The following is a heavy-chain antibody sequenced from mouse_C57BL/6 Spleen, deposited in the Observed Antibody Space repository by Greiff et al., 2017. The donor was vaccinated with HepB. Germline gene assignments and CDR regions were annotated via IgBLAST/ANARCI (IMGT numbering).Heavy chain of an antibody. D-gene: IGHD4-1*02. CDR2: IWSDGST. CDR1: GFSLTSYG. V-gene: IGHV2-6*03. Sequence: VKLMESGPGLVAPSQSLSITCTVSGFSLTSYGVHWVRQPPGKGLEWLVVIWSDGSTTYNSALKSRLSISKDNSKSHVFLKMNSLQTDDTAMYYCASQLGPHYYAMDYWGQGTSVTVSS. J-gene: IGHJ4*01. CDR3: ASQLGPHYYAMDY.